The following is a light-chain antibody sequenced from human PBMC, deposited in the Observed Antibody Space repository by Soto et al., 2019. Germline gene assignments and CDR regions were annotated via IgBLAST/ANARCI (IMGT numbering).Light chain of an antibody. Sequence: IVMTQSPATLSVSPGERATLSCRASQTVSSNLAWYQQKPGQAPRLLIYGASNRATGSPARFSGSGSGTEFTLTISSLQSEDFAVYYCQQYNYWPPQVTFGGGTKVEIK. CDR2: GAS. CDR3: QQYNYWPPQVT. V-gene: IGKV3-15*01. J-gene: IGKJ4*01. CDR1: QTVSSN.